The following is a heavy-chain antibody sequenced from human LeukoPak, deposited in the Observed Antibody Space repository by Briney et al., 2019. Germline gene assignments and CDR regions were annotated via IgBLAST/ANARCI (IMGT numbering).Heavy chain of an antibody. J-gene: IGHJ4*02. CDR3: ARDLMRYDILTGYYNENPFDY. CDR1: GGSISSYY. Sequence: SETLSLTCSVSGGSISSYYWSWIRQPAGKGLEWIGRIYTSGSTNYNPSLKSRVTMSVDTSKNQFSLKLSSVTAADTAVYYCARDLMRYDILTGYYNENPFDYWGQGTLVTVS. V-gene: IGHV4-4*07. CDR2: IYTSGST. D-gene: IGHD3-9*01.